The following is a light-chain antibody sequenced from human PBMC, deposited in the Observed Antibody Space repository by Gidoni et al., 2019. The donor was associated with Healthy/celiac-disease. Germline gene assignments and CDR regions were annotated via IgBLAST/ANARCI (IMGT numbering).Light chain of an antibody. CDR2: GTS. J-gene: IGLJ3*02. CDR1: SSNIGAGYD. CDR3: QSYDSSLSGSV. V-gene: IGLV1-40*01. Sequence: QSVLTQPPSVSGAPGQRVTISCTGSSSNIGAGYDVPWYQQRPATAPNILIYGTSNRPSGVPDRFSGSKSGTSASLAITGLQAEDEADYYCQSYDSSLSGSVFGGGTKLTV.